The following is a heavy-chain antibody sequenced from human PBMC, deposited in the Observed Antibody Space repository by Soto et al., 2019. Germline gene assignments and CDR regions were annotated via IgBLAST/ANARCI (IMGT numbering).Heavy chain of an antibody. CDR3: ARSTYCSGGSCYSFADPFDI. J-gene: IGHJ3*02. Sequence: ASVKVSCKASGYTFTGYYMHWVRQAPGQGLEWMGWINPNSGGTNYAQKFQGWVTMTRDTSISTAYMELSRLRSDDTAVYYCARSTYCSGGSCYSFADPFDIWGQGTMVTVSS. V-gene: IGHV1-2*04. D-gene: IGHD2-15*01. CDR2: INPNSGGT. CDR1: GYTFTGYY.